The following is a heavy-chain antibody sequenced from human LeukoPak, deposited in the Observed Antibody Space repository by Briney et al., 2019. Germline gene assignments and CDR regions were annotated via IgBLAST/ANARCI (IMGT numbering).Heavy chain of an antibody. D-gene: IGHD1-26*01. J-gene: IGHJ4*02. Sequence: QPGGSLRLSCAASRFTFSSYAMSWVRQAPGEGLEWVSCVSGNGAGTYYADSVKGRFTISRDNSNNMLYLQMNSLRAEDTAVYYCAKTPWYSGGWSIDYWGQGTLVTVSS. CDR2: VSGNGAGT. V-gene: IGHV3-23*01. CDR3: AKTPWYSGGWSIDY. CDR1: RFTFSSYA.